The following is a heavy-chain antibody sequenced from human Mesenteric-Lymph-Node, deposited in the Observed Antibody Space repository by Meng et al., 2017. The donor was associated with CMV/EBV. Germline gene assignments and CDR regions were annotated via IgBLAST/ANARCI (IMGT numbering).Heavy chain of an antibody. CDR3: VRDEWGDS. Sequence: GGSLRLSCAASGFTFSSYWMHWVRQAPGKGLEWMANIKGDGSDTVYVDSVKGRFTISRDNAKTSVYLQMDSLRAEDTAIYYCVRDEWGDSWGQGTLVTVSS. CDR2: IKGDGSDT. J-gene: IGHJ5*01. CDR1: GFTFSSYW. D-gene: IGHD3-16*01. V-gene: IGHV3-7*01.